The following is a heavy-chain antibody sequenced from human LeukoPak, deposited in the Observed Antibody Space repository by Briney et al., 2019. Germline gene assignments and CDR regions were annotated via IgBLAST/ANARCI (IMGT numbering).Heavy chain of an antibody. CDR3: ARVNFAAAAMDV. CDR1: GFTFSSFG. V-gene: IGHV3-30*02. CDR2: IRFDGSNK. D-gene: IGHD6-13*01. J-gene: IGHJ6*04. Sequence: PGGSLRLSCGASGFTFSSFGMHWVRQAPGKGLEWVAFIRFDGSNKYYADSVKGRFTFSRDNSKNTLYLQMTSLRAEDTAVYYCARVNFAAAAMDVWGKGTTVTVSS.